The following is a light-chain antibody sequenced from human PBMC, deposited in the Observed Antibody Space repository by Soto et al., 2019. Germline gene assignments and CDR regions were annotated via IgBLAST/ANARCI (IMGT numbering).Light chain of an antibody. CDR3: SSYTSSSTYV. CDR2: AVS. J-gene: IGLJ1*01. CDR1: SSDVGAYNY. V-gene: IGLV2-14*01. Sequence: QSALTQPASVSGSPGQSITISCTGTSSDVGAYNYVSWYQHHPVKAPKLMIYAVSNRPSGVSNRFSGSKSGNTASLTISGLQAEDEADYYCSSYTSSSTYVFGTGTKVTVL.